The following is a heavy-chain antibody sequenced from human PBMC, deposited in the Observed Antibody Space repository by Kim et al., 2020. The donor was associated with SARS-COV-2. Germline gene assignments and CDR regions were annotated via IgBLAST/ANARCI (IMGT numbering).Heavy chain of an antibody. CDR2: IYHSGST. CDR3: ARDTTYYYDSSGDYYFDY. J-gene: IGHJ4*02. CDR1: GGSISSSNW. V-gene: IGHV4-4*02. D-gene: IGHD3-22*01. Sequence: SETLSLTCAVSGGSISSSNWWSWVRQPPGKGLEWIGEIYHSGSTNYNPSLKSRVTISVDKSKNQFSLKLSSVTAADTAVYYCARDTTYYYDSSGDYYFDYWGQGTLVTVSS.